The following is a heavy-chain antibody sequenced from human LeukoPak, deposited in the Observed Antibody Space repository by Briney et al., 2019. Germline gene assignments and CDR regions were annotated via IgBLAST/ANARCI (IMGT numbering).Heavy chain of an antibody. V-gene: IGHV4-61*08. CDR1: GGSTSSGDYY. Sequence: SQTLSLTCTVSGGSTSSGDYYWSWIRQPPGKGLEWIGYIYYSGSTNYNPSLKSRVTISIETSKNQFSLKLSSVTAADTAVYYCAREKQWLAWYYFDYWGQGTLVTVSS. D-gene: IGHD6-19*01. CDR3: AREKQWLAWYYFDY. J-gene: IGHJ4*02. CDR2: IYYSGST.